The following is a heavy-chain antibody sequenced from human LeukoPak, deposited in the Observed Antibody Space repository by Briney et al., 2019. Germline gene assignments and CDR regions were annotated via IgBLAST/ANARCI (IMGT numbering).Heavy chain of an antibody. Sequence: GGSLRLSCAASGFTFSSYSMNWVRQAPGKGLEWVSSISSSSSYIYYADSVKGRFTISRDNAKNSLYLQVNSLRAEDTALYYCAKDIRFRDFDYFDYWGQGTLVTVSS. CDR3: AKDIRFRDFDYFDY. J-gene: IGHJ4*02. V-gene: IGHV3-21*04. D-gene: IGHD3-3*01. CDR1: GFTFSSYS. CDR2: ISSSSSYI.